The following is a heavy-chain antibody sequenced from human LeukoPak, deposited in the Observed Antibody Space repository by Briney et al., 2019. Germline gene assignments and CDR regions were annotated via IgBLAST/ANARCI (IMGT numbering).Heavy chain of an antibody. CDR1: GGSISSSSYY. V-gene: IGHV4-39*01. CDR3: ARLLSADIVLLVYAIPNAFDI. D-gene: IGHD2-8*01. Sequence: PSETLSLTCTVSGGSISSSSYYWGWIRQPPGKGLEWIGSIYYSGSTYYNPSLKSRVTISVDTSKNQFSLKLSSVTAADTAVYYCARLLSADIVLLVYAIPNAFDIWGQGTMVTVSS. J-gene: IGHJ3*02. CDR2: IYYSGST.